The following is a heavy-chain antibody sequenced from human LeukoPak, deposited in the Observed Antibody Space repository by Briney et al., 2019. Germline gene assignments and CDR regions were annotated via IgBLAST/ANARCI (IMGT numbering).Heavy chain of an antibody. CDR1: GFTFSSYG. Sequence: GGSLRLSCAASGFTFSSYGMHWVRQAPGKGLEWVAVIWFDGSNQDYGDSVKGRFTISRDNSKNTLYLQMNTLRAEDTAVYYCARNYYGSGSAPGYWGRGTLVTVSS. CDR3: ARNYYGSGSAPGY. V-gene: IGHV3-33*01. CDR2: IWFDGSNQ. D-gene: IGHD3-10*01. J-gene: IGHJ4*02.